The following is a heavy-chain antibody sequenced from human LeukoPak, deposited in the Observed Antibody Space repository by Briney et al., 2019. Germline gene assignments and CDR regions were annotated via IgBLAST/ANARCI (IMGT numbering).Heavy chain of an antibody. D-gene: IGHD5-24*01. J-gene: IGHJ4*02. CDR2: ISSSSYTI. CDR3: ARDGYNYRSFVY. V-gene: IGHV3-48*02. Sequence: PGGSLRLSCAASGFTLSSYSMNWVRQAPGKGPEWVSYISSSSYTIYYADSVKGRFTVSRDNAENSLFLQMNSLRDEDTAVYYCARDGYNYRSFVYWGQGTLVTVSS. CDR1: GFTLSSYS.